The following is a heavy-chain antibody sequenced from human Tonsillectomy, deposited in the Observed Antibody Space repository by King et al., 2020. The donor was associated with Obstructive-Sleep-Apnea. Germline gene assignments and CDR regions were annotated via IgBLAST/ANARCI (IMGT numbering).Heavy chain of an antibody. CDR3: ARDRSSDFDY. D-gene: IGHD6-6*01. CDR1: GFTFSTYA. Sequence: VQLVESGGGVVQPGRSLRLSCAASGFTFSTYAMHWVRQAPGKGLEWVAVISYDGCNKYYADSVKGRFTISRDNSKNTLYLQMNSLRAEDTAVYYCARDRSSDFDYWGQGTLVTVSS. J-gene: IGHJ4*02. CDR2: ISYDGCNK. V-gene: IGHV3-30*04.